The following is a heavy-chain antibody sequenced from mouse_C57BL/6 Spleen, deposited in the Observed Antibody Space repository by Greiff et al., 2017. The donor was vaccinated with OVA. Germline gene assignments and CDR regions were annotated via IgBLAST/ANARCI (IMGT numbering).Heavy chain of an antibody. CDR2: INPSTGGT. Sequence: EVQLQQSGPELVKPGASVKISCKASGYSFTGYYMNWVKQSPEKSLEWIGEINPSTGGTTYNQKFKAKATLTVDKSSSTAYMQLKSLTSEDSAVYYCARRRDGYFFDYWGQGTTLTVSS. CDR3: ARRRDGYFFDY. J-gene: IGHJ2*01. V-gene: IGHV1-42*01. CDR1: GYSFTGYY. D-gene: IGHD2-3*01.